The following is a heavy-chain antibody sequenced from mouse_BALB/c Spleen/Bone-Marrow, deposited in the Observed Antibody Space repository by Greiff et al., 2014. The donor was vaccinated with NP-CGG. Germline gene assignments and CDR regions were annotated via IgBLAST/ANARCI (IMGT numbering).Heavy chain of an antibody. Sequence: VQLQQSGGGLVQPGGSLKLSCAASGFDFSRYWVTWVRQAPGKGLEWIGEINPDSSTINYTPSLKDKFIISRDNAKNTLYLQMSKVRSEDTALYYCARPGYYGYQDVWGAGTTVTVSS. V-gene: IGHV4-1*02. D-gene: IGHD1-2*01. CDR1: GFDFSRYW. J-gene: IGHJ1*01. CDR2: INPDSSTI. CDR3: ARPGYYGYQDV.